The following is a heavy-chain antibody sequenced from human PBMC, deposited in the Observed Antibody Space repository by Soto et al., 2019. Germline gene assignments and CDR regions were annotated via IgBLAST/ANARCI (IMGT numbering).Heavy chain of an antibody. CDR3: ARSDYGDYVGLDP. CDR2: IYYSGST. J-gene: IGHJ5*02. Sequence: SETLSLTCTVSGGSISSGGYYWSWIRQHPGKGLEWIGYIYYSGSTYYNPSLKSRVTISVDTSKNQFSLKLSSVTAADTAVYYCARSDYGDYVGLDPWGQGTLVTVSS. CDR1: GGSISSGGYY. D-gene: IGHD4-17*01. V-gene: IGHV4-31*03.